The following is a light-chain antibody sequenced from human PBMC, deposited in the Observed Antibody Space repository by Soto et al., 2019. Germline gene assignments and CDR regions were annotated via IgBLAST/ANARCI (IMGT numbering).Light chain of an antibody. CDR1: QNVANNY. CDR3: EQYGSTPLP. J-gene: IGKJ4*01. Sequence: EIVLTQSPGTLSLSPGERATLSCRASQNVANNYLAWYQQKPGQAPRFLIYDASSRATGIPDRFSGSGSGTEFHLTISRLEPEYFAVYYCEQYGSTPLPFGGGTKAEIK. V-gene: IGKV3-20*01. CDR2: DAS.